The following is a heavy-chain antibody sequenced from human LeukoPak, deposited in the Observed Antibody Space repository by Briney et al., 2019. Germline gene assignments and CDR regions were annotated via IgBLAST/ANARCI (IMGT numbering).Heavy chain of an antibody. CDR2: IYYSGST. CDR3: ARDLIVPDAMTGSGSYSTDY. V-gene: IGHV4-39*07. Sequence: SETLSLTCTVSGGSISSSSYYWGWIRQPPGKGLEWIGSIYYSGSTYYNPSLKSRVTISVDTSKNQFSLKLSSVTAADTAVHYCARDLIVPDAMTGSGSYSTDYWGQGTLATVSS. D-gene: IGHD3-10*01. CDR1: GGSISSSSYY. J-gene: IGHJ4*02.